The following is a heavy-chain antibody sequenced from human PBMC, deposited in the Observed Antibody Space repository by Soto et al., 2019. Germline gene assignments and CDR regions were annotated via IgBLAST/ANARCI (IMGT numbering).Heavy chain of an antibody. CDR1: GYSFTSYW. V-gene: IGHV5-51*01. J-gene: IGHJ5*02. Sequence: GESLKISCKVSGYSFTSYWIGWVRQLPGKGLEWMGIIYPGDSDTRYSPSFHGQVTISADKSLSTAYLQWIRLKAADTAMSYCACRLALTGPASDWFDTWGQGTLVTVAS. CDR2: IYPGDSDT. D-gene: IGHD6-19*01. CDR3: ACRLALTGPASDWFDT.